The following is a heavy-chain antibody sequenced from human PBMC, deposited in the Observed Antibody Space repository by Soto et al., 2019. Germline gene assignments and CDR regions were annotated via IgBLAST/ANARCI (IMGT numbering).Heavy chain of an antibody. J-gene: IGHJ4*02. CDR2: IYSGGSR. D-gene: IGHD3-16*01. CDR1: GFTVSTKY. Sequence: EVQLVESGGGLVQPGGSLRLSCAASGFTVSTKYMSWVRQAPGKGLEWVSVIYSGGSRLYANSVRGRFTISRDNSKNTENLQMNSLRAEDTAVYYCARDPWAADYWGQGTLVTVSS. CDR3: ARDPWAADY. V-gene: IGHV3-66*01.